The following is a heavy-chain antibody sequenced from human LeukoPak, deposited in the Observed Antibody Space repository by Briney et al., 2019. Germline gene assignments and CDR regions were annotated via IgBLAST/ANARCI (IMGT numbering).Heavy chain of an antibody. D-gene: IGHD1-26*01. V-gene: IGHV1-18*01. CDR2: ISAYNGNT. CDR3: ARDGPSGSYVYYFDY. Sequence: ASVKVSCKASGYTFTSYGISWVRQAPGQGLEWMGWISAYNGNTNYAQKLQGRVTMTTDTSTSTAYMELRSLRSDDTAVYYCARDGPSGSYVYYFDYWGQGTLVTVSS. CDR1: GYTFTSYG. J-gene: IGHJ4*02.